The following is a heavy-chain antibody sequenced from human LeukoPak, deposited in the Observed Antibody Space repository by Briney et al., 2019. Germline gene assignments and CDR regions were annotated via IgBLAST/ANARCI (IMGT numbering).Heavy chain of an antibody. CDR2: ISSSGSTI. V-gene: IGHV3-48*03. D-gene: IGHD2-2*01. J-gene: IGHJ5*02. Sequence: PGGSLRLSCAASGFTLSNYAMSWVRQAPGKGLEWVSYISSSGSTIYYADSVKGRFTISRDNAKNSLYLQMNSLRAEDTAVYYCARGPLHVVVPAATWFDPWGQGILVTVSS. CDR1: GFTLSNYA. CDR3: ARGPLHVVVPAATWFDP.